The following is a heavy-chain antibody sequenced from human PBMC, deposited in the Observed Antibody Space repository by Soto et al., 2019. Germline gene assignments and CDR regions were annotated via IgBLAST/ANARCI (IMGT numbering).Heavy chain of an antibody. D-gene: IGHD3-22*01. CDR1: GYTFTSYP. Sequence: GASVKVSCKASGYTFTSYPMHWVRQAPGHRLEWMGWINAGNGKAKYAQKFQRRARFYADESASTVYMELSSLRSEDTAVYYCARDVGDTYYYDSSGYHGESYFDYWGQGTLVTVSS. V-gene: IGHV1-3*01. J-gene: IGHJ4*02. CDR2: INAGNGKA. CDR3: ARDVGDTYYYDSSGYHGESYFDY.